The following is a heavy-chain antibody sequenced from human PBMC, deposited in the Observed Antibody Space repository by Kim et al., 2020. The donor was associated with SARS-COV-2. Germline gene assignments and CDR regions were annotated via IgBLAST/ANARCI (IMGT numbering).Heavy chain of an antibody. CDR2: ISYDGSNK. CDR3: ARVWCSSTSCPNYYYYYGMDV. J-gene: IGHJ6*02. V-gene: IGHV3-30*04. D-gene: IGHD2-2*01. CDR1: GFTFSSYA. Sequence: GGSLRLSCAASGFTFSSYAMHWVRQAPGKGLEWVAVISYDGSNKYYADSVKVRFTISRDNSKNTLYLQMNSLRAEDTAVYYCARVWCSSTSCPNYYYYYGMDVWGQGTTVTVSS.